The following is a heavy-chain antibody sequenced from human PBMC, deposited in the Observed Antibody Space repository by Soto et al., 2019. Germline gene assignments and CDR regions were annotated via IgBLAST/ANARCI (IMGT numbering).Heavy chain of an antibody. CDR2: INHSGST. J-gene: IGHJ4*02. V-gene: IGHV4-34*01. CDR3: ARGLYYFDY. CDR1: GGSFSGYY. Sequence: QVQLQQWGAGLLKPSETLSLTCAVYGGSFSGYYWSWIRQPPGKGLEWIGEINHSGSTNYNPSLKSRVTISVDTSKNQFYLKRSSVTAADTAVYYCARGLYYFDYWGQGTLVTVSS.